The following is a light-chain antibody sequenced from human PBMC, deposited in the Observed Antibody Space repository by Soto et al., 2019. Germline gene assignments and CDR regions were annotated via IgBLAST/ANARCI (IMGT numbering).Light chain of an antibody. V-gene: IGLV2-8*01. CDR3: SSYAGSNTSYV. CDR1: SSDVGGYNY. CDR2: EVS. Sequence: QSVLTQPPSASGSPGQSVTISCTGTSSDVGGYNYVPWYQQHPGKAPKVMIYEVSKRPSGVPDRFSGSKSGNTASLTVSGLQAEDEADYYCSSYAGSNTSYVFGTGTKLTVL. J-gene: IGLJ1*01.